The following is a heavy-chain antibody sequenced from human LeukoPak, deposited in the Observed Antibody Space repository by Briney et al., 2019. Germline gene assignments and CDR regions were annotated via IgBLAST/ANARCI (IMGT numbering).Heavy chain of an antibody. J-gene: IGHJ6*02. CDR3: ARGTRAYGMDV. D-gene: IGHD2-8*01. CDR1: GFTFSSYS. V-gene: IGHV3-21*01. CDR2: ISSSSSYV. Sequence: GGSLRLSCAASGFTFSSYSMNWVRQAPGKGLEWVSSISSSSSYVYYADSVKGRFTISRDNAKNSLYLQMNSLRAEDTAVYYCARGTRAYGMDVWGQGTTVTVSS.